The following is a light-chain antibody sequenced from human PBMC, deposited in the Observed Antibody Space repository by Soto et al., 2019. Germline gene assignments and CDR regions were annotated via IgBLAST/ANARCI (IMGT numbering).Light chain of an antibody. CDR2: VVS. J-gene: IGLJ1*01. V-gene: IGLV2-14*03. Sequence: QSALTQPASVSGSPGQSITISCTGTRSDVGGYNYVSWYQHHPGKAPKLMIFVVSNRPSGVSNRFSGSKSGNTASLTISGLQPEDEADYYCSSYTTSNTRQIVFGTGTKLTVL. CDR3: SSYTTSNTRQIV. CDR1: RSDVGGYNY.